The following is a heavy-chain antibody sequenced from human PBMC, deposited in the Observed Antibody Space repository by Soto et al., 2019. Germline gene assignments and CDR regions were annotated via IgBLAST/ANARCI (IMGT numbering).Heavy chain of an antibody. J-gene: IGHJ4*02. CDR3: AKEPRLQLAY. CDR2: ISGGGDGT. D-gene: IGHD1-1*01. CDR1: GFPFGNYA. Sequence: PGGSLRLSCTASGFPFGNYAMYWVRQAPGKGLEWVSGISGGGDGTNYADSVKGRFTVSRDNSRNTMYLQMNSLGAEDTAVYYCAKEPRLQLAYWGQGTLVTVSS. V-gene: IGHV3-23*01.